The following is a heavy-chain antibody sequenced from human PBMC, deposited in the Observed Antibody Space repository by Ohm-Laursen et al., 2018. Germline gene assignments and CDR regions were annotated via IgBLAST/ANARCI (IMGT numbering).Heavy chain of an antibody. V-gene: IGHV3-48*03. J-gene: IGHJ6*02. D-gene: IGHD2-2*01. CDR1: GFTFSSYE. CDR3: ARARSVVPGGGGMDV. Sequence: SLRLSCSASGFTFSSYEMNWVRQAPGKGLEWVSYISSSGSTIYYADSVKGRFTISRDNAKNSLYLQMNSLRAEDMAVYYCARARSVVPGGGGMDVWGQGTTVTVSS. CDR2: ISSSGSTI.